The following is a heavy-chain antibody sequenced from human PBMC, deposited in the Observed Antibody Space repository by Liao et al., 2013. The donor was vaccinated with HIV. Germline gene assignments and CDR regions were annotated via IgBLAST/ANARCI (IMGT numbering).Heavy chain of an antibody. CDR1: GASISNINYY. CDR3: ARDGWTTMLAHQDGFDI. CDR2: IYYSGST. J-gene: IGHJ3*02. D-gene: IGHD3-10*01. Sequence: QLQLQESGPGLVKPSETLSLTCSVSGASISNINYYWGWIRQPPGKGLEWIGSIYYSGSTYYNPSLKSRVTIEIDTSKSQFSLNLNSVTAADTAVYYCARDGWTTMLAHQDGFDIWGQGTMVTVSS. V-gene: IGHV4-39*07.